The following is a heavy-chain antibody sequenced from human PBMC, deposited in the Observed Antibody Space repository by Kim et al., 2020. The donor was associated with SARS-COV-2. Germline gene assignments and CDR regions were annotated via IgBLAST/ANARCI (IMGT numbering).Heavy chain of an antibody. V-gene: IGHV4-34*01. Sequence: SETLSLTCAVYGGSFSGYYWSWIRQPPGKGLEWIGEINHSGSTNYNPSLKSRVTISVDTSKNQFSLKLSSVTAADTAVYYCARTLLQSSNWFDPWGQGTLVTVSS. J-gene: IGHJ5*02. D-gene: IGHD4-4*01. CDR2: INHSGST. CDR3: ARTLLQSSNWFDP. CDR1: GGSFSGYY.